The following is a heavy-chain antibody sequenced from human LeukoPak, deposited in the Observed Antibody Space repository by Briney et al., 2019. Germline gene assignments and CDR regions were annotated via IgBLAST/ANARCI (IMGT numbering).Heavy chain of an antibody. J-gene: IGHJ4*02. CDR2: INSDGSSI. Sequence: GGSLRLSCAASGFTYSSYWLHWVSQARGKGLVWVSRINSDGSSINYADSVKGRFTISRENAKNTLYLQMNSLRVEDTAVYYCARASSTSCYYWGQGTLVTVSS. CDR3: ARASSTSCYY. V-gene: IGHV3-74*01. D-gene: IGHD2-2*01. CDR1: GFTYSSYW.